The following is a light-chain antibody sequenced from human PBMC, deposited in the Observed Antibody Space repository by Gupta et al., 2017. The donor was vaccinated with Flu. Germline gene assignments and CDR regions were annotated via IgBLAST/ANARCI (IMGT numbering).Light chain of an antibody. J-gene: IGKJ1*01. CDR1: QGVLTY. Sequence: DIRMTKSPSSLSASVGDRVTLTCRASQGVLTYVNWYQQRPGKPPKLLVSDATRLHVGVPSRFSGSGSGTDFTLTIDNLHPDDFATYFCQQASGIPSSFGPGTRVEI. CDR2: DAT. CDR3: QQASGIPSS. V-gene: IGKV1-39*01.